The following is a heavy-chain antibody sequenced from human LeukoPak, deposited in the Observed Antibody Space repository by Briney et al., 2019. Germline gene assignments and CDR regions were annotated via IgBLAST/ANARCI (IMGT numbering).Heavy chain of an antibody. CDR2: INSDGSST. Sequence: PGGSLRLSCAASGFTFSTYWMHWVRQAPGKGLVWVSRINSDGSSTAYADSVKGRFTISRDNAKNMLYLQMNCLRAEDTAVYYCATLEYYDSSNDVFDIWGQGTMVTVSS. J-gene: IGHJ3*02. D-gene: IGHD3-22*01. CDR1: GFTFSTYW. V-gene: IGHV3-74*01. CDR3: ATLEYYDSSNDVFDI.